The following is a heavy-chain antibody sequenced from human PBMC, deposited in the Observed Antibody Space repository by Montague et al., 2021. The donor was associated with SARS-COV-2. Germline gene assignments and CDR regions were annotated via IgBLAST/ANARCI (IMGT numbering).Heavy chain of an antibody. CDR1: GGSFPGYY. CDR2: INHSGSS. CDR3: ARAQVTIFGVLIMFPAAGAVDV. V-gene: IGHV4-34*01. Sequence: SETLSLTCAVYGGSFPGYYWTWIRQAPGKGLEWIGEINHSGSSNYNPSLESRVTMSVDTSKNQFSLRLNSVSAADTAVYYCARAQVTIFGVLIMFPAAGAVDVWGQGTTVTVSS. J-gene: IGHJ3*01. D-gene: IGHD3-3*01.